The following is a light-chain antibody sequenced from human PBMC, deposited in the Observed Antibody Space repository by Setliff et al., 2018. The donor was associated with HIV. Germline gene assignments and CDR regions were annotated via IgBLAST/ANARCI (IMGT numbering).Light chain of an antibody. CDR3: CSYAGSYSFFV. CDR2: EVS. CDR1: SSDVGTYNY. Sequence: QSALAQPRSVSGSPGQSVTISCTGTSSDVGTYNYVSWYQQHPGKAPKLMIFEVSKRPSGVPDRFSGSKSGNTASLTISGLQAEDEADYYCCSYAGSYSFFVFGSGTKAT. J-gene: IGLJ1*01. V-gene: IGLV2-11*01.